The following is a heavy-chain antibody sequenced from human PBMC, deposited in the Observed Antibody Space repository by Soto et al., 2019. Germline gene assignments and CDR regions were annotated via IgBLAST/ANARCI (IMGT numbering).Heavy chain of an antibody. V-gene: IGHV1-69*12. CDR3: ASKRDYYDSSVRYFQH. D-gene: IGHD3-22*01. J-gene: IGHJ1*01. CDR1: GGTFSSYA. CDR2: IIPIFGTA. Sequence: QVQLVQSGAEVKKPGSSVKVSCKASGGTFSSYAISWVRQAPGRGLEWMGGIIPIFGTANYAQKFQGRVTITADESTSTAYMEMSSLRSEDTAVYYCASKRDYYDSSVRYFQHWGQGTLVTVS.